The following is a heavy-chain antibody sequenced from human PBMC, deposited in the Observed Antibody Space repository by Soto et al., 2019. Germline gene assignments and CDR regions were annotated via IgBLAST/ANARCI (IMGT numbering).Heavy chain of an antibody. CDR3: ARAINYYGSGSYYSSRYYYYMDV. CDR2: INHSGST. J-gene: IGHJ6*03. V-gene: IGHV4-34*01. CDR1: GGSFSGYY. D-gene: IGHD3-10*01. Sequence: QVQLQQWGAGLLKPSETLSLTRAVYGGSFSGYYWSWIRQPPGKGLEWIGEINHSGSTNYNPSLKSRVTISVDTSKNQFSLKLSSVTAADTAVYYCARAINYYGSGSYYSSRYYYYMDVWGKGTTVTVSS.